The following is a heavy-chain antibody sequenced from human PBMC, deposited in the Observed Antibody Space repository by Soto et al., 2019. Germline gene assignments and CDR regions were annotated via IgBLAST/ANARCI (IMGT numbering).Heavy chain of an antibody. CDR2: IIPIFGTA. CDR3: ARDPVPQYSSSWINWFDP. Sequence: ASVKVSCKASGGTFSSYAISWVRQAPGQGLEWMGGIIPIFGTANYAQKFQGRVTITADESTSTAYMELSSLRSEDTAVYYCARDPVPQYSSSWINWFDPWGQGTLVTVSS. V-gene: IGHV1-69*13. CDR1: GGTFSSYA. D-gene: IGHD6-13*01. J-gene: IGHJ5*02.